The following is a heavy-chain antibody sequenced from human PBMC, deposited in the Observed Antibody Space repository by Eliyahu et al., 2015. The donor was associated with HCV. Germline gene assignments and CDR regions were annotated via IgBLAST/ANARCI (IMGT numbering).Heavy chain of an antibody. CDR1: AASIXSRAXY. J-gene: IGHJ6*02. Sequence: QPRLQESGPGLVKPSETLSLTCRVSAASIXSRAXYWGWIRQPRGKGLEWVGALSYFGTMFYTPSLKSRASISVDTSKNQFLLSIYSVTTEDTGIYYCARHVLEYGYYSNSFYAMDVWGQGTTVTVSS. CDR3: ARHVLEYGYYSNSFYAMDV. V-gene: IGHV4-39*01. D-gene: IGHD3-3*01. CDR2: LSYFGTM.